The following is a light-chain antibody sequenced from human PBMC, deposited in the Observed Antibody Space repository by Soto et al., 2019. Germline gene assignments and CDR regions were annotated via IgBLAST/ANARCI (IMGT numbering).Light chain of an antibody. Sequence: EIVLTQSPATLSLSPGERATLSCRASQSVSSFLVWYQQKPGQAPRLLISDASNRATGIPGRFSGSGSGTDFSLTISSLEPEDFAVYYCQQRSNWPWTFGKGTKVEIK. J-gene: IGKJ1*01. V-gene: IGKV3-11*01. CDR1: QSVSSF. CDR2: DAS. CDR3: QQRSNWPWT.